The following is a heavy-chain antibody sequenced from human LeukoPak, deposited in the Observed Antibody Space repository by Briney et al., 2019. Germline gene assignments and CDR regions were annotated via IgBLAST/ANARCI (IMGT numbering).Heavy chain of an antibody. Sequence: GGSLRLSCAVSGFTFTDYWMNWVRQAPGKGLEWVARIRQDGGEKSYVDSVKGRFTISRDNTKSSLYIQINSLRAEDTAVYYCARDGTAAGLYFDLWGQGTLVTVSS. CDR1: GFTFTDYW. CDR3: ARDGTAAGLYFDL. V-gene: IGHV3-7*01. J-gene: IGHJ4*01. D-gene: IGHD6-13*01. CDR2: IRQDGGEK.